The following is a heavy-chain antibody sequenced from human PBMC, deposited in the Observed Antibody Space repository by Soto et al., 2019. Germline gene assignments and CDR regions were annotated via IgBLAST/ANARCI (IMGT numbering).Heavy chain of an antibody. CDR3: ARPTGGHDAGGNYMDV. Sequence: QVQLLQSGSEVKKPGSSVKVSCRASGGSLSSYPVTWVRQAPGQGLEGMGRIIPIVGLTNYAQKFQGRVTITADKSTSTAYMELSSLRSDDTAVYYCARPTGGHDAGGNYMDVWGKGTTVIVSS. V-gene: IGHV1-69*02. CDR1: GGSLSSYP. J-gene: IGHJ6*03. D-gene: IGHD2-8*02. CDR2: IIPIVGLT.